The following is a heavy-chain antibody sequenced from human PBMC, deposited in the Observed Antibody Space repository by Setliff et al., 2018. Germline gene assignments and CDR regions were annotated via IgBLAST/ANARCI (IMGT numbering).Heavy chain of an antibody. V-gene: IGHV4-39*01. Sequence: ETLSLTCTVSGGSINSGVYYWGWIRQPPGKGLEWIGRIYHGGDTYYNASLKSRLTISVDTSKNQFSLKLRSVTAADSAVYYCARTGTYRYFDYWGQGALVTVSS. D-gene: IGHD1-1*01. J-gene: IGHJ4*02. CDR3: ARTGTYRYFDY. CDR1: GGSINSGVYY. CDR2: IYHGGDT.